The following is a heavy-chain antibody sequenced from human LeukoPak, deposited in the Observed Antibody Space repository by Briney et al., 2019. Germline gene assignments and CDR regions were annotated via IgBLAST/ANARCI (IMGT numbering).Heavy chain of an antibody. J-gene: IGHJ3*02. CDR3: ARDPYDSSPFDI. CDR1: GYTFTGYY. Sequence: ASVKVSCKASGYTFTGYYMHWVRQAPGQGLEWMGGIIPIFGTANYAQKFQGRVTITADESTSTAYMELSSLRSEDTAVYYCARDPYDSSPFDIWGQGTMVTVSS. CDR2: IIPIFGTA. D-gene: IGHD3-22*01. V-gene: IGHV1-69*13.